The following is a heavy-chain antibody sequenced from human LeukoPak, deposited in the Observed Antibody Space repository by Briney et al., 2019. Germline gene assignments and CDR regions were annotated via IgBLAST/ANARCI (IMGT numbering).Heavy chain of an antibody. J-gene: IGHJ4*02. D-gene: IGHD3-10*01. Sequence: PGRSLRLSCAASGFTFSSYGMRWVRQAPGKGLEWVAAISSDGSNKYYADSVKGRFTISRDNSKNTLYLQMNSLRAEDTAVYYWAKDWLWFRQPSYYFDYWGRGTLVSVSS. CDR1: GFTFSSYG. V-gene: IGHV3-30*18. CDR2: ISSDGSNK. CDR3: AKDWLWFRQPSYYFDY.